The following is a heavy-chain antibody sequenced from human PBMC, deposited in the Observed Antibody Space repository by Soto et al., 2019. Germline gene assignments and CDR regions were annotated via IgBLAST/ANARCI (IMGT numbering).Heavy chain of an antibody. Sequence: GESLKISCKCSGYSFTSYWIGWVRQMPGKGLEWMGIIYPGDSDTRYSPSFQRQVTISADKSISTAYMQWSSLKTSDTAMYYCARGDGIYDFWSGYYTGNWFDPWGQGTLVTVSS. CDR2: IYPGDSDT. D-gene: IGHD3-3*01. CDR1: GYSFTSYW. CDR3: ARGDGIYDFWSGYYTGNWFDP. J-gene: IGHJ5*02. V-gene: IGHV5-51*01.